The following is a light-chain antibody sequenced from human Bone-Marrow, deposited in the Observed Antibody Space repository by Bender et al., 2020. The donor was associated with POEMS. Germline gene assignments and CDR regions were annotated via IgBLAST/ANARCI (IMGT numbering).Light chain of an antibody. CDR2: EVT. J-gene: IGLJ2*01. CDR1: SSDVGDYTA. CDR3: SSYTTFHTVL. Sequence: QSALTQPPSASGSPGQSVTISCTGTSSDVGDYTAVSWYQQHPGKAPKIMIYEVTKRPSGVPDRFSGSKSGNTASLTVSGLQAEDEADYYCSSYTTFHTVLFGGGTKLTVL. V-gene: IGLV2-8*01.